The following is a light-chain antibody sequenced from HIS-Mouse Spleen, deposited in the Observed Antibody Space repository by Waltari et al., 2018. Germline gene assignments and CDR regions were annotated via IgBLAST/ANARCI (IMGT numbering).Light chain of an antibody. CDR3: YSTDSSGNHRV. CDR1: ALPKQY. CDR2: EDS. J-gene: IGLJ2*01. V-gene: IGLV3-10*01. Sequence: SYELTQPPSVSVSPGQTARITSSGVALPKQYAYLYQQKSGQAPVLVIYEDSKRPSGIPERFSGSSSGTMATLTISGAQVEDEADYYCYSTDSSGNHRVFGGGTKLTVL.